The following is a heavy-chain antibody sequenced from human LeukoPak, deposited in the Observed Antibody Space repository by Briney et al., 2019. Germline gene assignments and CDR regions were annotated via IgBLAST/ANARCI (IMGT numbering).Heavy chain of an antibody. CDR1: GFTFSSYA. V-gene: IGHV3-23*01. Sequence: GRSLRLSCAASGFTFSSYAMSWVRQAPGKGLEWVSAISGSGGSTYYADSVKGRFTISRDNAKNSLYLQMNSLRAEDTAVYYCAREDGNRHAFGIWGQGTMVTVSS. CDR3: AREDGNRHAFGI. J-gene: IGHJ3*02. D-gene: IGHD1-14*01. CDR2: ISGSGGST.